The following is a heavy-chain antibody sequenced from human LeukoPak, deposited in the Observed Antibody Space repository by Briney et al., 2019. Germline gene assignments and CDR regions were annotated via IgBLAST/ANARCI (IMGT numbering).Heavy chain of an antibody. J-gene: IGHJ6*03. CDR1: GFTFSNYA. D-gene: IGHD2-8*01. CDR2: IQYDGSNE. V-gene: IGHV3-30*02. CDR3: AKDRCSNGVGCYYYYMDV. Sequence: GGSLRLSCAASGFTFSNYAMSWVRQAPGKGLEWVAYIQYDGSNEQYADSVKGRFSISRDSSKNILYLQMNSLRAEDTAVYYCAKDRCSNGVGCYYYYMDVWGKGTSVTISS.